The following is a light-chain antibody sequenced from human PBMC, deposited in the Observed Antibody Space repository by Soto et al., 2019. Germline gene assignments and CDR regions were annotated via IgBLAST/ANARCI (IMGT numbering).Light chain of an antibody. CDR2: DVN. CDR3: SSYTGTSTFV. J-gene: IGLJ1*01. Sequence: QSVLTQPASVSGSPAQSITISCTGTSSDVGGYDYVSWYQQLPGKAPKLMIYDVNNRPSGVSNRFSGSKSGNTASLTISGLQAEDEADYYCSSYTGTSTFVFGGGTKVTVL. CDR1: SSDVGGYDY. V-gene: IGLV2-14*01.